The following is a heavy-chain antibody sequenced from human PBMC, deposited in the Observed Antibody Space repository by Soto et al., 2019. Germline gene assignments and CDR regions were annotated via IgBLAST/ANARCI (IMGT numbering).Heavy chain of an antibody. Sequence: PGESLKISCKGSGYSFTSYWISWVRQMPGKGLEWMGRIDPSDSYTNYSPSFQGHVTISADKSISTAYLQWSSLKASDTAMYYCARYPAPTPPRNNWNEPFDPWGQGTLVTVSS. J-gene: IGHJ5*02. CDR2: IDPSDSYT. CDR3: ARYPAPTPPRNNWNEPFDP. CDR1: GYSFTSYW. V-gene: IGHV5-10-1*01. D-gene: IGHD1-1*01.